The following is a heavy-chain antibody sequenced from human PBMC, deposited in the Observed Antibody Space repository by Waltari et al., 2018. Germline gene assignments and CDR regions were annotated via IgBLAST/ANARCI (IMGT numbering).Heavy chain of an antibody. Sequence: QVQLQESGPGLVKPSETLSLTCTVSGGSISSYCWGWIRQPPGKGLEWIGYIYSSGSTNSNPSLQSRVIISVDTSKNQFSLKVRSMTAADTAVYYCARDRGYQDYWGQGTLVTVSS. D-gene: IGHD3-10*01. J-gene: IGHJ4*02. CDR2: IYSSGST. CDR1: GGSISSYC. V-gene: IGHV4-59*01. CDR3: ARDRGYQDY.